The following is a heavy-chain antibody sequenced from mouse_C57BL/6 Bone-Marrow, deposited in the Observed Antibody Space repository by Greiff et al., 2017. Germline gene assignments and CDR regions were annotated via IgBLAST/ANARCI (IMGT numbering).Heavy chain of an antibody. CDR2: INPNNGGT. CDR3: ARSHYGSSQPCAMDY. D-gene: IGHD1-1*01. Sequence: VQLQQSGPELVKPGASVKIPCKASGYTFTDYNMDWVKQSHGKSLEWIGDINPNNGGTIYNQKFKGKATLTVDKSSSTAYMELRSLTSEDTAVYYCARSHYGSSQPCAMDYWGQGTSVTVSS. CDR1: GYTFTDYN. V-gene: IGHV1-18*01. J-gene: IGHJ4*01.